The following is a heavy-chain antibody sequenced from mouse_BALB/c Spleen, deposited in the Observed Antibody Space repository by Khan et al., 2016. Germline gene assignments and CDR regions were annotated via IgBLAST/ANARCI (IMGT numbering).Heavy chain of an antibody. J-gene: IGHJ2*01. D-gene: IGHD1-2*01. CDR3: ARSRVSYGYYFDY. CDR2: IDPSDSET. V-gene: IGHV1-69*02. Sequence: QVQLQQPGAELVKPGAPVKLSCKASGYTFTGYWMNWVKQRPGRGLEWIGRIDPSDSETHYNQKFKDKATLTVDKSSSTAYIQLSSLTSEDSAVYYCARSRVSYGYYFDYWVQGTTLTVSS. CDR1: GYTFTGYW.